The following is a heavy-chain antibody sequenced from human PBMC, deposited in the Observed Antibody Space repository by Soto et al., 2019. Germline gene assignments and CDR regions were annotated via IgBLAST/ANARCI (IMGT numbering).Heavy chain of an antibody. CDR2: ISGSGRTT. D-gene: IGHD2-2*01. V-gene: IGHV3-23*01. CDR3: GKVQECGRTRCNAWIDS. Sequence: EVQLLESGGNLIHPGGSLRLSCAAAGFTFSSYSMNWVRQAPGKGLEWVSIISGSGRTTSYADSVKGRFTISRDNSKNTLYLQMNSLRGEETAIYYCGKVQECGRTRCNAWIDSWGQGVLVSVSS. CDR1: GFTFSSYS. J-gene: IGHJ5*01.